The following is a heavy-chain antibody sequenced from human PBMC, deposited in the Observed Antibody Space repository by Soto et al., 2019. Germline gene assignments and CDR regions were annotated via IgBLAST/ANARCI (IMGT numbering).Heavy chain of an antibody. D-gene: IGHD3-22*01. CDR2: IYYSGST. Sequence: PSETLSLTCTVSGGSISSGGYYWSWIRQHPGKGLEWIGYIYYSGSTYYNPSLKSRVTISVDTSKNQFSLKLSSVTAADTAVYYCARTGRYYDSSGYLDYWGQGTLVTVSS. CDR1: GGSISSGGYY. CDR3: ARTGRYYDSSGYLDY. V-gene: IGHV4-31*03. J-gene: IGHJ4*02.